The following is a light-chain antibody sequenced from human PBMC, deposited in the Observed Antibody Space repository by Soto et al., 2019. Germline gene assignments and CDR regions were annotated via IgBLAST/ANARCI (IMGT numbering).Light chain of an antibody. CDR2: EAT. V-gene: IGLV2-8*01. CDR3: SSYAGSHPLV. Sequence: QSVLTQPPSASGSPGRSITISCTGTSSDVGAYDYVSWYQQHPGKAPKLMIFEATKRPSGVPDRFSGSRSGNTAALTVSGLQAEDEADYYCSSYAGSHPLVFGAGTKLTVL. J-gene: IGLJ2*01. CDR1: SSDVGAYDY.